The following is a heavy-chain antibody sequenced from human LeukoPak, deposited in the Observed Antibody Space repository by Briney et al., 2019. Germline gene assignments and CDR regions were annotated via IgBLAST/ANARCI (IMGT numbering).Heavy chain of an antibody. CDR2: IRSSDTYI. D-gene: IGHD3-9*01. CDR3: ATREDYDILTGYFYYFDY. Sequence: GGSLRLSCAASGFTFSSYSMNWVRQAPRKGLEWVSSIRSSDTYIYYADSVRGRFTISRDNAKNSLYLQMNSLRAEDTAVYYCATREDYDILTGYFYYFDYWGQGTLVTVSS. CDR1: GFTFSSYS. J-gene: IGHJ4*02. V-gene: IGHV3-21*01.